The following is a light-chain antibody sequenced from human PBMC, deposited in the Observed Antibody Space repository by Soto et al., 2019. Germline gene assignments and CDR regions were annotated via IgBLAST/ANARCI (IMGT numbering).Light chain of an antibody. Sequence: DIQMTQSPSTLSASVGDRVTLTCRASQSISHFLAWYQQKPGKVPKLLIYDASNLESGVPSRFSGSGSGTDFTLTISGLQPDDFTTYYCQQYTSYSRAFGQGTKVDIK. CDR2: DAS. V-gene: IGKV1-5*01. J-gene: IGKJ1*01. CDR1: QSISHF. CDR3: QQYTSYSRA.